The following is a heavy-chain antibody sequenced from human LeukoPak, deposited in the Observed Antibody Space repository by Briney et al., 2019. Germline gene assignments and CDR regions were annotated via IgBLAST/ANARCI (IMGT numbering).Heavy chain of an antibody. Sequence: GGSLRLSCAASGFTVSSNYMSWVRQAPEKGLEWVSVIYSGGSTYYADSVKGRFTISRDNSKNTLYLQMNSLRAEDTAVYYCARDARAYGYSMLDYWGQGTLVTVSS. J-gene: IGHJ4*02. V-gene: IGHV3-66*01. D-gene: IGHD5-18*01. CDR2: IYSGGST. CDR1: GFTVSSNY. CDR3: ARDARAYGYSMLDY.